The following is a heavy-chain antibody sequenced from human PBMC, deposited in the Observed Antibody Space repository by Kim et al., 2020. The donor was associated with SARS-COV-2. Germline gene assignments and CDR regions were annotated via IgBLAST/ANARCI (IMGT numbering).Heavy chain of an antibody. D-gene: IGHD1-26*01. CDR2: IYYSGST. CDR3: ARDAGGSYYNYYGMDV. Sequence: SETLSLTCTVSGGSISSYYWSWIRQPPGKGLEWIGYIYYSGSTNYNPSLKSRVTISVDTSKNQFSLKLSSVTAADTAVYYCARDAGGSYYNYYGMDVWGQGTTVTVSS. V-gene: IGHV4-59*01. J-gene: IGHJ6*02. CDR1: GGSISSYY.